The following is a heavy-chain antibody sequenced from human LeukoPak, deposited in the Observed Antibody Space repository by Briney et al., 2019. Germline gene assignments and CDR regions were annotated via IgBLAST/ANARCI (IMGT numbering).Heavy chain of an antibody. V-gene: IGHV4-39*01. D-gene: IGHD3-10*01. J-gene: IGHJ4*02. CDR2: IYYSGNT. CDR1: GVSISSSNSY. Sequence: TSETLSLTCTVSGVSISSSNSYWGWIRQPPGKGLEWIGSIYYSGNTYDNASLKSQVSTSIDMSKNQFSLKLTSLTAAATAVYYCARQTGSGLFILPGGQGTLVTVSS. CDR3: ARQTGSGLFILP.